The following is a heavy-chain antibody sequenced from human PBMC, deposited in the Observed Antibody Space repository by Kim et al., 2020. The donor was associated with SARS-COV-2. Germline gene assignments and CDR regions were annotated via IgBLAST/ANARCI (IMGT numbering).Heavy chain of an antibody. V-gene: IGHV1-69*01. CDR2: IFGTA. Sequence: IFGTANYAQKFQGRVTITADESTSTAYMELSSLRSEDTAVYYCAIYDEGAWGQGTLVTVSS. CDR3: AIYDEGA. J-gene: IGHJ5*02. D-gene: IGHD1-1*01.